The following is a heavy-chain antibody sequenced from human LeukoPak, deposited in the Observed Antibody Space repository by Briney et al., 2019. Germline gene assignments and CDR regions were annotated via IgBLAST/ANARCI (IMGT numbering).Heavy chain of an antibody. D-gene: IGHD3-10*01. J-gene: IGHJ4*02. V-gene: IGHV4-38-2*02. CDR1: GYSISSGHY. Sequence: ASETLSLTCNVSGYSISSGHYWGWIRQSPGKGLEWIGNIFHSGSTYYNPSLRSRVTISVDTSKNQFSLKLTSLTAADTAVYYCATTNVLLWFGELSKTAYFDYWGQGTLVTVSS. CDR3: ATTNVLLWFGELSKTAYFDY. CDR2: IFHSGST.